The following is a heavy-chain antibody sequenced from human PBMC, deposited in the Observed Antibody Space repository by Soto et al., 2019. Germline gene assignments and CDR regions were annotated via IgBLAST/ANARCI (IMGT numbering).Heavy chain of an antibody. CDR1: GGSISSYY. V-gene: IGHV4-59*01. D-gene: IGHD3-10*01. CDR3: ARGETMVRGLEMDGLDP. J-gene: IGHJ5*02. Sequence: QVQLQESGPGLVKPSETLSLTCTVSGGSISSYYWSWIRQPPGKGLVWMGHISYSGRTTYNPSLNRRVTISLDASKNHFPLKHISVPASYTAVYYWARGETMVRGLEMDGLDPWCQGTLVSVSS. CDR2: ISYSGRT.